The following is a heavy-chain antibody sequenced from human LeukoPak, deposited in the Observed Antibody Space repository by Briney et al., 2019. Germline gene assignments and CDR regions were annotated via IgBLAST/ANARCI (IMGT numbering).Heavy chain of an antibody. V-gene: IGHV4-59*01. CDR1: GASINSYY. D-gene: IGHD7-27*01. Sequence: PSETLSLTCTVSGASINSYYWSWIRQPPGKGLEWIGNIYYNRSTSYHPSLKSRVTILVHTSTNQFSLKLTSVTAADTALYYCAEAPWGPFDFWGPGILVTVSS. CDR2: IYYNRST. CDR3: AEAPWGPFDF. J-gene: IGHJ4*02.